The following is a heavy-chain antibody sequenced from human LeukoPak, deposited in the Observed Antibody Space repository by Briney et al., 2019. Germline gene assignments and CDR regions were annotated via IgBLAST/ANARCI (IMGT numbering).Heavy chain of an antibody. CDR1: GYTFTSYA. CDR2: INAGNGNT. J-gene: IGHJ5*02. Sequence: ASVKVSCKASGYTFTSYAMHWVRQAPGQRLEWMGWINAGNGNTKYSQEFQGRVTFTRDTSASTAYMELSSLRSEDMAVYYCARGLFLGHSSWNWLDPWGQGTLVTVSS. D-gene: IGHD6-19*01. V-gene: IGHV1-3*03. CDR3: ARGLFLGHSSWNWLDP.